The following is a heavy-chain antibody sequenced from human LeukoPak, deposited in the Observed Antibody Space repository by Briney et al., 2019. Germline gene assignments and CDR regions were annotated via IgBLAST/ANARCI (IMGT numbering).Heavy chain of an antibody. CDR1: GFTFSSYA. CDR2: IRSETDGGTT. J-gene: IGHJ4*02. CDR3: AHRNTTMVRVDY. D-gene: IGHD5-18*01. V-gene: IGHV3-15*01. Sequence: PGGSLRLSCAASGFTFSSYAMSWVRQAPGKGLEWVGRIRSETDGGTTDYAAPVKGRFTISRDDSKSTVFLQMSSLKTEDTAVYFCAHRNTTMVRVDYWGQGTLVTVSS.